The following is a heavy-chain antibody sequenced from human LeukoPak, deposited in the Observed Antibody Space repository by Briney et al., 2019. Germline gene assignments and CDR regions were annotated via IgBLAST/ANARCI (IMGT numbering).Heavy chain of an antibody. D-gene: IGHD3-22*01. CDR2: ISNNGGYT. CDR1: GFTFSSSA. CDR3: ARGGGWGMIVDEDYFDY. J-gene: IGHJ4*02. V-gene: IGHV3-23*01. Sequence: GGSLRLSCAASGFTFSSSAMSWVRQAPGKGLEWVSAISNNGGYTYYADSVQGRFTISRDNSKSTLCLQMNSLRAEDTAVYYCARGGGWGMIVDEDYFDYWGQGTLVTASS.